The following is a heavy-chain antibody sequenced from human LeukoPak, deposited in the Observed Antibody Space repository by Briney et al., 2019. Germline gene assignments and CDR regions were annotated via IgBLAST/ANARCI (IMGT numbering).Heavy chain of an antibody. J-gene: IGHJ4*02. V-gene: IGHV1-2*02. Sequence: ASVKVSCKASGYTYTGYYIHWVRQAPGQGLEWMGWISPNSGGTKFAQKFQGRVTMTRDTSISTAYMELSRLRSDDTAVYYCARGEDSDRAFGYWGQGTLVTVSS. CDR2: ISPNSGGT. D-gene: IGHD1-26*01. CDR1: GYTYTGYY. CDR3: ARGEDSDRAFGY.